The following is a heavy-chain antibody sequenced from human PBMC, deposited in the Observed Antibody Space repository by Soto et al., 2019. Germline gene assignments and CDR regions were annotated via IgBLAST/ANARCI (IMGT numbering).Heavy chain of an antibody. CDR2: ISAYNGNT. V-gene: IGHV1-18*01. D-gene: IGHD3-22*01. CDR1: GYTFTSYG. CDR3: ARDHLYYYDSSGYDY. J-gene: IGHJ4*02. Sequence: GASVKVSCKASGYTFTSYGIIWVRQAPGQGLEWMGWISAYNGNTNYAQKLQGRVTMTTDTSTSTAYMELRSLRSDDTAVYYCARDHLYYYDSSGYDYWGQGTLVTVSS.